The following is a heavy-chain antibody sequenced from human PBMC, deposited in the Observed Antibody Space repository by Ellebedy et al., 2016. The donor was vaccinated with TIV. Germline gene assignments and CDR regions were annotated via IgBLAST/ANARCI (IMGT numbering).Heavy chain of an antibody. J-gene: IGHJ3*02. CDR2: IYYSGGT. Sequence: MPSETLSLTCAVSGGSISPYYWSWIRQPPGKGLEWIGYIYYSGGTNYNPSLKSRVTISVDTSKNHFSLRLTSVTAAGTAVYYCARVVWQQPVSYAFDIWGQGTMVTVSS. D-gene: IGHD6-13*01. CDR1: GGSISPYY. CDR3: ARVVWQQPVSYAFDI. V-gene: IGHV4-59*01.